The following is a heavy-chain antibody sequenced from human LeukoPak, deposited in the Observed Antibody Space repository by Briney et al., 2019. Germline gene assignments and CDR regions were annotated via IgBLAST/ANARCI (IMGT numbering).Heavy chain of an antibody. Sequence: SETLSLTCAVYGGSFSGYYWSWIRQPPGKGLEWIGYIYYSGSTNYNPSLKSRVTISVDTSKNQFSLKLSSVTAADTAVYYCARGSGSSWYSSYYYYYYMDVWGKGTTVTISS. D-gene: IGHD6-13*01. CDR2: IYYSGST. CDR1: GGSFSGYY. J-gene: IGHJ6*03. V-gene: IGHV4-59*01. CDR3: ARGSGSSWYSSYYYYYYMDV.